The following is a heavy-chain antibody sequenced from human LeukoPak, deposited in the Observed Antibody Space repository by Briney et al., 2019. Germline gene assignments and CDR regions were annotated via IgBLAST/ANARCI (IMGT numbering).Heavy chain of an antibody. Sequence: ASVKVSCKASGYTFTGYYMHWVRQAPGQGLEWMGWISAYNGNTNYAQKLQGRVTMTTDTSTSTAYMELRSLRSDDTAVYYCAREVVFINYYYYYGMDVGGKGPRSPSPQ. V-gene: IGHV1-18*04. CDR2: ISAYNGNT. J-gene: IGHJ6*01. CDR3: AREVVFINYYYYYGMDV. D-gene: IGHD3-22*01. CDR1: GYTFTGYY.